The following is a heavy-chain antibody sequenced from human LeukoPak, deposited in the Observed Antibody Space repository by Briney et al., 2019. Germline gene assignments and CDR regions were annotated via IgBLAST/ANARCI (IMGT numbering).Heavy chain of an antibody. CDR3: ARDSDYGWF. J-gene: IGHJ4*02. Sequence: GGSLRLSCAASGFTFKNYGMSWVRQAPGKGLEWVSDISGTGANTYYADSVKGRFTISRDNSKNTLYLQMNSLRAEDTAVYYCARDSDYGWFWGQGTLVTVSS. CDR2: ISGTGANT. V-gene: IGHV3-23*01. CDR1: GFTFKNYG. D-gene: IGHD4-17*01.